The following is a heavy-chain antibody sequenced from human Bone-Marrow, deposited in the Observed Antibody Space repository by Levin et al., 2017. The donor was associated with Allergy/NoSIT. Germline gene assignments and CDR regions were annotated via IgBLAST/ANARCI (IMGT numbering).Heavy chain of an antibody. CDR2: ISYDGSNK. D-gene: IGHD6-19*01. J-gene: IGHJ5*02. Sequence: PGGSLRLSCAASGFTFSSYAMHWVRQAPGKGLEWVAVISYDGSNKYYADSVKGRFTISRDNSKNTLYLQMNSLRAEDTAVYYCARDKLAVAGAGWFDPWGQGTLVTVSS. CDR1: GFTFSSYA. CDR3: ARDKLAVAGAGWFDP. V-gene: IGHV3-30*04.